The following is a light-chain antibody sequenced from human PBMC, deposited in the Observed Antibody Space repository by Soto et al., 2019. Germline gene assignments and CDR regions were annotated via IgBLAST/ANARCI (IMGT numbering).Light chain of an antibody. CDR2: EVS. CDR1: SSDVGGYNY. CDR3: SSYTRNTTPRYV. Sequence: QSVLTQPPSASGSPGQSVTISCTGTSSDVGGYNYVSWYQQHPGKAPKLLIYEVSKRPSGVSDRFSGSKSGNTASLTVSGLQAEDEADYYCSSYTRNTTPRYVFGTGTXVTVL. V-gene: IGLV2-8*01. J-gene: IGLJ1*01.